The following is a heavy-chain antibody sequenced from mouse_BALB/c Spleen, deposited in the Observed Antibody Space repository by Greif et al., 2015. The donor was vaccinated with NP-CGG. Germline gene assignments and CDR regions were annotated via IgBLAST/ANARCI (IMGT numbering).Heavy chain of an antibody. Sequence: QVQLQQSGPGLVQPSQSLSITCTVSGFSLTSYGVHWVRQPPGKGLEWLGVIWSGGSTDYNAAFISRLSISKDNSKSQVFFKVNSLQANDTAIYYCARGATAMYYFDYWGQGTTLTVSS. CDR2: IWSGGST. CDR3: ARGATAMYYFDY. J-gene: IGHJ2*01. V-gene: IGHV2-2*02. D-gene: IGHD1-2*01. CDR1: GFSLTSYG.